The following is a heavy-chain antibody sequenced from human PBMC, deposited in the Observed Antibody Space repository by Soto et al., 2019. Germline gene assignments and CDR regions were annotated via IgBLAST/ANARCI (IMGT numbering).Heavy chain of an antibody. Sequence: SETLSVTCTVSGGFISRYYWSWSRQPPGKGLEWIGYIYYSGSTNYNPSLKSRVTISVDTSKNQFSLKLSSVTAADTAVYYCARTLNCSSTSCYAGYWFDPWGQGTLVTVSS. CDR1: GGFISRYY. J-gene: IGHJ5*02. CDR3: ARTLNCSSTSCYAGYWFDP. D-gene: IGHD2-2*01. CDR2: IYYSGST. V-gene: IGHV4-59*08.